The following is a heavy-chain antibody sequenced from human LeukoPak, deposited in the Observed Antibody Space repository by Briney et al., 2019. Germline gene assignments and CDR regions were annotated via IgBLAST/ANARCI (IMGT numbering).Heavy chain of an antibody. CDR3: ARASVAGTLIGY. Sequence: GGSLRLSCAASGFTFISYWMHWVRQTPEKGLVWVSRINSDVRSTSYTESVRGRFTISRDNAQKTLYLQINSLRAEDTAVYIRARASVAGTLIGYWGQGTLVTVSS. V-gene: IGHV3-74*01. D-gene: IGHD6-19*01. CDR1: GFTFISYW. CDR2: INSDVRST. J-gene: IGHJ4*02.